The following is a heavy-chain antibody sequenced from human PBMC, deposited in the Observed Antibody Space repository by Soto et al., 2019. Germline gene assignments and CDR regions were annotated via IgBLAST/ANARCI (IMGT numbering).Heavy chain of an antibody. D-gene: IGHD3-10*01. Sequence: SETLSLTCTVSGGSISSYYWSWIRQPPGKGLEWIGYIYYSGSTNYNPSLKSRVTISVDTSKNQFSLKLSSVTAADTAVYYCARRGYYGSGSYYLADVSWFDPCGQGTLVTVSS. CDR2: IYYSGST. CDR1: GGSISSYY. V-gene: IGHV4-59*08. CDR3: ARRGYYGSGSYYLADVSWFDP. J-gene: IGHJ5*02.